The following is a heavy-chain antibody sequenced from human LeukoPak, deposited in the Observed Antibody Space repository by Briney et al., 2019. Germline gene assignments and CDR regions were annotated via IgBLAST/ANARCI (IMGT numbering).Heavy chain of an antibody. J-gene: IGHJ4*02. Sequence: GGSLRLSCAASGFTFSSYGMNWVRQAPGKGLEWASSVSSSSSYIYYADSVKSRFTISRDNAKNSLSLQMNSLRAEDTAVYYCARDQRATASTGSYFDYWGQGTLVTVSS. CDR2: VSSSSSYI. V-gene: IGHV3-21*01. CDR3: ARDQRATASTGSYFDY. CDR1: GFTFSSYG. D-gene: IGHD1-1*01.